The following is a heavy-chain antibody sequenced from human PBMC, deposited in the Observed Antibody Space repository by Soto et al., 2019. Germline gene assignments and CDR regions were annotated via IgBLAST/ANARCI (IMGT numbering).Heavy chain of an antibody. CDR3: ARELAAAGIDV. V-gene: IGHV3-48*02. Sequence: GGSLRLCCAASGFTFSSYRMNWVRQAPGKGLEWVSYISSSSSTIYYADSVKGRFPISXXXXXXSXYXQXXXLRDXDTAVYYCARELAAAGIDVWGQGTTVTVSS. D-gene: IGHD6-13*01. CDR1: GFTFSSYR. CDR2: ISSSSSTI. J-gene: IGHJ6*02.